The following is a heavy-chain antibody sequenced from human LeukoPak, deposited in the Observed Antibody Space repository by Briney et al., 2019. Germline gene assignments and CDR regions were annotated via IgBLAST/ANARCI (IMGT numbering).Heavy chain of an antibody. CDR3: ARFSSIAAAFDY. V-gene: IGHV4-4*07. D-gene: IGHD6-6*01. CDR2: IYTSGST. J-gene: IGHJ4*02. CDR1: GGSFSTYY. Sequence: SETLSLTCTVSGGSFSTYYWSWIRQPAGKGLEWIGRIYTSGSTNYNPSLKSRVTMSVDTSKNQFSLKLSSVPAADTAVYYCARFSSIAAAFDYWGQGTLVTVSS.